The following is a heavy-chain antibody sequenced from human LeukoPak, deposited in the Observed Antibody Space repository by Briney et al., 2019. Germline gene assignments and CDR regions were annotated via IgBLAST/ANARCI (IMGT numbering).Heavy chain of an antibody. V-gene: IGHV3-13*01. CDR1: GFTFSSYD. CDR2: IGTAGDT. CDR3: ARRSSGYYHDAFDI. D-gene: IGHD3-22*01. J-gene: IGHJ3*02. Sequence: PGGSLRLSCAASGFTFSSYDMHWVRQATGKGLECVSAIGTAGDTYYPGSVKGRFTISRENAKNSLYLQMNSLRARDTAVYYCARRSSGYYHDAFDIWGQGTMVTVPS.